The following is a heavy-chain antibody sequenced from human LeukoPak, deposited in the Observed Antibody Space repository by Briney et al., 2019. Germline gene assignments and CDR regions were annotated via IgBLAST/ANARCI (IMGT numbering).Heavy chain of an antibody. V-gene: IGHV4-34*01. CDR2: INHGGTT. Sequence: PSETLSLTCAVYGGSFSNYYWSWIRQPPGKGLEWIGEINHGGTTKYNPSLKSRVTISVDTSKKQFSLKLISVTAADTSVYYCASARRDYGRSFDYWGQGTLVTVSS. CDR3: ASARRDYGRSFDY. J-gene: IGHJ4*02. CDR1: GGSFSNYY. D-gene: IGHD4-17*01.